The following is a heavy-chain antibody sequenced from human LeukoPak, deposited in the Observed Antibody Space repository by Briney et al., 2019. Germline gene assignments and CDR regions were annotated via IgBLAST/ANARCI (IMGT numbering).Heavy chain of an antibody. CDR2: VSYDGNDK. D-gene: IGHD5-24*01. V-gene: IGHV3-30*04. CDR3: ARDDALATDGFDS. J-gene: IGHJ4*02. Sequence: GRSLRPSCVASGFTFTRYAMHWVRQAPGKGLEWVTVVSYDGNDKYYADSVKGRFTISRDNSKNTVYLQMNSLRAEDTAVYYCARDDALATDGFDSWGQGTLVTVSS. CDR1: GFTFTRYA.